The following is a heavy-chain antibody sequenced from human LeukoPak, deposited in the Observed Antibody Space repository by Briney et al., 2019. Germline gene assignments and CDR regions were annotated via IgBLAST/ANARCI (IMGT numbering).Heavy chain of an antibody. CDR1: GGSISSYH. D-gene: IGHD3-22*01. J-gene: IGHJ6*03. V-gene: IGHV4-59*01. CDR2: IYYSGST. Sequence: SETLSLTCTVSGGSISSYHWSWIRQPPGKGLEWIGYIYYSGSTNYNPSLKSRVTISVDTSKNQFSLKLSSVTAADTAVYYCARERPNYYDSSGYYSKNYYYYMDVWGKGTTVTVSS. CDR3: ARERPNYYDSSGYYSKNYYYYMDV.